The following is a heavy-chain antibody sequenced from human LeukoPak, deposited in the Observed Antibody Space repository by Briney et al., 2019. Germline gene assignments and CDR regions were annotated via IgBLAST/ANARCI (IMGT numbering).Heavy chain of an antibody. Sequence: ASVKVSCKASGYTFTSYGISWVRQAPGQGLEWMGWISAYNGNTNYAQKLQGRVTMTTDTSTSTAYMELRSLGSDDAAVYYCARGLATTGYYYYGMDVWGQGTMVTVSS. CDR3: ARGLATTGYYYYGMDV. V-gene: IGHV1-18*01. CDR1: GYTFTSYG. J-gene: IGHJ6*02. D-gene: IGHD4-17*01. CDR2: ISAYNGNT.